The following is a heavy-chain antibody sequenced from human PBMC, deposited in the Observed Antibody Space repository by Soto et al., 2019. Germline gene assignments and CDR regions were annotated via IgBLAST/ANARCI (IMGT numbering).Heavy chain of an antibody. CDR3: ARDLGGGYYGSGSYSPRDALDI. CDR1: GFTFSSYS. Sequence: PGGSLRLSCAASGFTFSSYSMNWVRQAPGKGLEWVSSISSSSSYIYYADSVKGRFTISRDNAKNSLYLQMNSLRAEDTAVYYCARDLGGGYYGSGSYSPRDALDIWGQGTMVTVSS. J-gene: IGHJ3*02. V-gene: IGHV3-21*01. CDR2: ISSSSSYI. D-gene: IGHD3-10*01.